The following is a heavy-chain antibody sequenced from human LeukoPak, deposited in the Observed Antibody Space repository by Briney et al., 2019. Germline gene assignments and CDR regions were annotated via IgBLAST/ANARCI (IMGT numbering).Heavy chain of an antibody. CDR3: ARVVPKIVGATQYYYYYMDV. Sequence: SVKVSCRASGGTFSSYAISWVRQAPGQGLEWMGGIIPIFGTANYAQKFQGRVTITADESTSTAYMELSSLRSEDTAVYYCARVVPKIVGATQYYYYYMDVWGKETTVTVSS. CDR1: GGTFSSYA. CDR2: IIPIFGTA. J-gene: IGHJ6*03. V-gene: IGHV1-69*13. D-gene: IGHD1-26*01.